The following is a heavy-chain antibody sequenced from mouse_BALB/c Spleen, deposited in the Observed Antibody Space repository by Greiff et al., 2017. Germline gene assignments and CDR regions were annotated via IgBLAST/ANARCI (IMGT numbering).Heavy chain of an antibody. D-gene: IGHD2-14*01. CDR1: GFTFSSYG. V-gene: IGHV5-6-3*01. J-gene: IGHJ4*01. Sequence: EVHLVESGGGLVQPGGSLNLSCAASGFTFSSYGMSWVRQTPDKRLELVATINSNGGSTYYPDSVKGRFTISRDNAKNTLYLQMSSLKSEDTAMYYCASDRYDDGGYAMDYWGQGTSVTVSS. CDR3: ASDRYDDGGYAMDY. CDR2: INSNGGST.